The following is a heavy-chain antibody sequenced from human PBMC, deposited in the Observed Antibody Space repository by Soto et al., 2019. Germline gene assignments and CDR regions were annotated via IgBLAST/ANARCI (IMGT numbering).Heavy chain of an antibody. CDR1: GGSINSYY. CDR2: IYYSGSP. V-gene: IGHV4-59*01. Sequence: QVQLQESGPGLVKPSETLSLTCTVSGGSINSYYWNWIRQPPGHGLEWIGQIYYSGSPKYNPSLKCRVSISGDTSKYQFSLKLNSVTTADTAVYYCVRRGPDGRAGRVSAFDMWGQGKIVTVSS. D-gene: IGHD6-6*01. J-gene: IGHJ3*02. CDR3: VRRGPDGRAGRVSAFDM.